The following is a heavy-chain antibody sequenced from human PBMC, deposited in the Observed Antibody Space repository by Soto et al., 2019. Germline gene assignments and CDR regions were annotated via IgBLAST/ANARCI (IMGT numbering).Heavy chain of an antibody. D-gene: IGHD3-22*01. V-gene: IGHV3-23*01. CDR3: AKDLITHTYYYDSSGPVGDY. Sequence: GGSLRLSCAASEFTFSSSWIRWVRQAPGKGLEWVSAISGSGGSTYYADSVKGRFTISRDNSKNTLYLQMNSLRAEDTAVYYCAKDLITHTYYYDSSGPVGDYWGQGTLVTVSS. CDR2: ISGSGGST. CDR1: EFTFSSSW. J-gene: IGHJ4*02.